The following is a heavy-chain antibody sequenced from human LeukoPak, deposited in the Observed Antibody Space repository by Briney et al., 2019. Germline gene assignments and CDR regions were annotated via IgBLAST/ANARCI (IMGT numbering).Heavy chain of an antibody. V-gene: IGHV1-24*01. J-gene: IGHJ3*02. CDR2: FDPEDGET. D-gene: IGHD3/OR15-3a*01. CDR3: ARVISGFWTGYYDPFDI. CDR1: GYTLTELS. Sequence: ASVKVSCKVSGYTLTELSMHWVRQAPGKGLEWMGGFDPEDGETIYAQKFQGRVTMTEDTSTDAAYMELSSLRSEDTAVYYCARVISGFWTGYYDPFDIWGQGTMVTVSS.